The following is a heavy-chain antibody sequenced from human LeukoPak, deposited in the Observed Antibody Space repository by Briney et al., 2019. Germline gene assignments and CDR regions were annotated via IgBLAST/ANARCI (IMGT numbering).Heavy chain of an antibody. CDR2: ISGSDGRT. J-gene: IGHJ4*02. D-gene: IGHD3-9*01. V-gene: IGHV3-23*01. Sequence: PGGSLRLSCAASGFTFSSYAMSWVRQAPGKGLEWVATISGSDGRTYYADSVRGRSTISRDNSKNTLYLQMNSLRAEDTAVYYCAKGRLVPDYWGQGILVTVSS. CDR1: GFTFSSYA. CDR3: AKGRLVPDY.